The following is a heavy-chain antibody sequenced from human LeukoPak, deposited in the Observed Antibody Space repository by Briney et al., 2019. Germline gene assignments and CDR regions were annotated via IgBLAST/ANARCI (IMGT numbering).Heavy chain of an antibody. Sequence: GGSLRLSCAASGFTFSSYAMHWVRQAPGKGLEWVAVISYDGSNKYYADSVKGRFTISRDNSKNTLYLQMNSLRAEDTAVYYCAREYYDYVWGSYRYKTHSAQSDYWGQGTLVTVSS. CDR1: GFTFSSYA. CDR3: AREYYDYVWGSYRYKTHSAQSDY. CDR2: ISYDGSNK. D-gene: IGHD3-16*02. J-gene: IGHJ4*02. V-gene: IGHV3-30-3*01.